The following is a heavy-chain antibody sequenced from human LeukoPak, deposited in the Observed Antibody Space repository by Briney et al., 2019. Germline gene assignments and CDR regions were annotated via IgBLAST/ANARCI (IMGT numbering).Heavy chain of an antibody. CDR2: IHADSGNT. D-gene: IGHD6-19*01. CDR3: TIGLAGDWDAFDI. J-gene: IGHJ3*02. V-gene: IGHV1-3*01. CDR1: GYTFTTCA. Sequence: ASAKVSCETSGYTFTTCAVHWVRQAPGQRLEWMGWIHADSGNTKYSQKLQGRVAIARDTSASTIYMELTSLRIEDTAVYFCTIGLAGDWDAFDIWGLGTMVTVSS.